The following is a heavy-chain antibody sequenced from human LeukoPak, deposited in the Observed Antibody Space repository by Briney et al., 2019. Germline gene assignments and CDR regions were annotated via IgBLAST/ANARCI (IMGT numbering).Heavy chain of an antibody. J-gene: IGHJ6*04. CDR2: ISSSGSTI. CDR3: ARDIVVVVAATRYYYGMDV. Sequence: GGFLRLSCAASGFTFSSYEMNWVRQASGKGLEWVSYISSSGSTIYYADSVKGRFTISRDNAKNSLYLQMNSLRAEDTAVYYCARDIVVVVAATRYYYGMDVWGKGTTVTVSS. V-gene: IGHV3-48*03. D-gene: IGHD2-15*01. CDR1: GFTFSSYE.